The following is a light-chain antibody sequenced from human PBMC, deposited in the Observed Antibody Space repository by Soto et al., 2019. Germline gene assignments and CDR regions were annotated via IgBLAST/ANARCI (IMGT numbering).Light chain of an antibody. Sequence: QLVLTQSPSASASLGASVKLTCTLSSGHSSYAIAWHQQRPEKGPRYLMKLNNDGSHTKGDGIPDRFSGFSSGAERYLTISSLQSEDEADYYCQTWVTGSWVFGGGTKLTVL. CDR1: SGHSSYA. CDR2: LNNDGSH. J-gene: IGLJ3*02. V-gene: IGLV4-69*01. CDR3: QTWVTGSWV.